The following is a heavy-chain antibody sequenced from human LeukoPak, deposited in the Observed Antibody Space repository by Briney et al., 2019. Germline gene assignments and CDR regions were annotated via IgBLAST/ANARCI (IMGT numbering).Heavy chain of an antibody. J-gene: IGHJ4*02. CDR2: SSGDGSTI. CDR1: GFTFSTYS. CDR3: ARSFGGSLAIAY. Sequence: TGGSLRLSCVASGFTFSTYSMNWVRQAPGKGLEWVSYSSGDGSTIYYADSVKGRFTISRDNAKNSLSLQMNSLRDEDTAVYYCARSFGGSLAIAYWGQGTLVTVSS. D-gene: IGHD3-16*01. V-gene: IGHV3-48*02.